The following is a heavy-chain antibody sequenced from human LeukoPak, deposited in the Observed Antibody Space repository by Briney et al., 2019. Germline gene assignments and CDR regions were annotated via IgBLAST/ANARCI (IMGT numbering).Heavy chain of an antibody. CDR1: EFTFNNYG. J-gene: IGHJ4*02. D-gene: IGHD3-22*01. Sequence: GGSLRLSCAAPEFTFNNYGMHWVRQAPGKGLEWVALISKDGSNEYYADSVKGRFTISKDNSKNTLDLQMNSLRAEDTAVYYCASQRDYYDSSGYYSEDDYWGQGTLVTVSS. V-gene: IGHV3-30*03. CDR2: ISKDGSNE. CDR3: ASQRDYYDSSGYYSEDDY.